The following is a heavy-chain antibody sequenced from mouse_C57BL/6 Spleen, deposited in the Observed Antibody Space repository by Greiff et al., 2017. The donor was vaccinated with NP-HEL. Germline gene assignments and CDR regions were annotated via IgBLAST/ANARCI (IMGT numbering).Heavy chain of an antibody. V-gene: IGHV1-81*01. CDR1: GYTFTSYG. CDR3: ARAGSSKFDY. CDR2: IYPRSGNT. J-gene: IGHJ2*01. Sequence: VKLMESGAELARPGASVKLSCKASGYTFTSYGISWVKQRTGQGLEWIGEIYPRSGNTYYNEKFKGKATLTADKSSSTAYMELRSLTSEDSAVYFCARAGSSKFDYWGQGTTLTVSS. D-gene: IGHD1-1*01.